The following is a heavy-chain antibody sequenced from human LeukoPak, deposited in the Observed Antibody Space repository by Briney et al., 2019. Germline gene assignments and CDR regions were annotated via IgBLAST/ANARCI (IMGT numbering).Heavy chain of an antibody. J-gene: IGHJ4*02. D-gene: IGHD5-12*01. CDR3: ASSRGYSGYFDY. V-gene: IGHV3-21*01. CDR2: ISSSSSYI. Sequence: PGGSLRLSCAASGFTFSSYSMNWVRQAPGKGLEWVSSISSSSSYIYYADSVKGRFTISRDNAKNSLYLQMNSLRAEDTAVYYCASSRGYSGYFDYWGQGTLVTVSS. CDR1: GFTFSSYS.